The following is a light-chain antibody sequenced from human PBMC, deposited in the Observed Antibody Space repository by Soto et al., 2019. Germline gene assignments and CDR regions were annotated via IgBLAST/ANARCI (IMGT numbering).Light chain of an antibody. CDR3: SSHAGINNVV. CDR2: EVT. V-gene: IGLV2-8*01. Sequence: QSVLTQPPSASGSPGQSVTISCTGTSSDVGGYNYVSWYQQHPGKAPRLMVYEVTKQPSGVPARFSGSKSGNTASLTVSGLQAEDEADYYCSSHAGINNVVFGGGTKVTVL. J-gene: IGLJ3*02. CDR1: SSDVGGYNY.